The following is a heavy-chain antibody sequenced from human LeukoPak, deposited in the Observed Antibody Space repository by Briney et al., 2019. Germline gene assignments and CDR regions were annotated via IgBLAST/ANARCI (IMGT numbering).Heavy chain of an antibody. J-gene: IGHJ4*02. D-gene: IGHD6-19*01. CDR3: ARRLGNGWTSDY. V-gene: IGHV5-51*01. Sequence: GESLKISCKGSGYSFTSYWIAWVRQMPGKGLEWMGIIYPGGSDTRYSPFFQGQVTFSADKSISTAYLQWSSLKASDSAMYYCARRLGNGWTSDYWGQGTLVTVSS. CDR2: IYPGGSDT. CDR1: GYSFTSYW.